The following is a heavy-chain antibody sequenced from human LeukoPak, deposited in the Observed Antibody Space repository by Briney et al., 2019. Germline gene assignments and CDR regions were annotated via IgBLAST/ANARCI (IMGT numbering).Heavy chain of an antibody. CDR3: AREAYDSGNFRTDYYYMDV. J-gene: IGHJ6*03. Sequence: ASVKVSCKASGGTFSSYAISWVRQAPGQGLEWMGGIIPIFGTANCAQKFQGRVTITADESTSTAYMELSSLRSDDTAVYYCAREAYDSGNFRTDYYYMDVWGIGTTVTVSS. V-gene: IGHV1-69*13. D-gene: IGHD3-10*01. CDR2: IIPIFGTA. CDR1: GGTFSSYA.